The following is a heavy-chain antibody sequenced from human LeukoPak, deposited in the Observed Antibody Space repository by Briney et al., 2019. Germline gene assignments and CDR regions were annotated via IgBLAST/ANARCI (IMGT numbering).Heavy chain of an antibody. CDR2: ISAYNGNT. Sequence: ASVKVSCKASGYTFTSYGISWVRQAPGQGLEWMGWISAYNGNTNYAQKLQGRVTIIRDTSATTAYMELSSLTSEDTAVYYCARGRRTDVARGSYYFDYWGQGTLVSVSS. CDR1: GYTFTSYG. CDR3: ARGRRTDVARGSYYFDY. V-gene: IGHV1-18*01. D-gene: IGHD3-10*01. J-gene: IGHJ4*02.